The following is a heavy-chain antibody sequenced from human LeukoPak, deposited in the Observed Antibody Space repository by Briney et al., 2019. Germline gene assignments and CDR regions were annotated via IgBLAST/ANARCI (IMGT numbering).Heavy chain of an antibody. D-gene: IGHD2-15*01. CDR1: GFTFSNAW. J-gene: IGHJ4*02. CDR3: TTAGRVVVAATSSTSVDY. V-gene: IGHV3-15*01. Sequence: GGSLRLSCAASGFTFSNAWMSWVRQAPVKGLEWVGRIKSKTDGGTTDYAAPVKGRFTISRDDSKNTLYLQMNSLKTEDTAVYYCTTAGRVVVAATSSTSVDYWGQGTLVTVSS. CDR2: IKSKTDGGTT.